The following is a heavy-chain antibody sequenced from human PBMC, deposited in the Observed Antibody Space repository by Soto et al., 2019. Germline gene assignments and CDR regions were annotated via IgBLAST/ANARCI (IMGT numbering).Heavy chain of an antibody. CDR3: AKSAACSGGSCYDAFDI. CDR1: GFTFSSYG. V-gene: IGHV3-30*18. CDR2: ISYDGSNK. J-gene: IGHJ3*02. D-gene: IGHD2-15*01. Sequence: GGSLRLSCAASGFTFSSYGMHWVRQAPGKGLEWVAVISYDGSNKYYADSVKGRFTISRDNSKNTLYLQMNSLRAEDTAVYYCAKSAACSGGSCYDAFDIWSQETMVTVSS.